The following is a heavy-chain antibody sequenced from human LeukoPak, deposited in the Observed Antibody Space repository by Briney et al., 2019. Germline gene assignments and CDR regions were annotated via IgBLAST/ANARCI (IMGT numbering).Heavy chain of an antibody. D-gene: IGHD3-16*02. CDR1: GYTFTSYA. Sequence: ASVKVSCKASGYTFTSYAMHWVRQAPGQRLEWMGWINAGNGNTKYSQEFQGRVTITRDTSASTAYMELSSLRSEDMAVYYCARVGVVDDYVWGSYRGVGDYFDYWGQGTLVTVSS. V-gene: IGHV1-3*03. CDR3: ARVGVVDDYVWGSYRGVGDYFDY. CDR2: INAGNGNT. J-gene: IGHJ4*02.